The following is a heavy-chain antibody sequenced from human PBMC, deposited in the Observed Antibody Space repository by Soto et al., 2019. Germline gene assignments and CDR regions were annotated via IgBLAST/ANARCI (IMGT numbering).Heavy chain of an antibody. CDR1: GFTFISYA. J-gene: IGHJ4*02. CDR3: AKDVVATGY. Sequence: GGSLRVSCAAAGFTFISYAMSRVRQAPGKGLEWVSAISGSGGSTYYADSVKGRFTISRDNSKNTLYLQMNSLRAEDTAVYYCAKDVVATGYWGQGTLVTVSS. V-gene: IGHV3-23*01. CDR2: ISGSGGST. D-gene: IGHD5-12*01.